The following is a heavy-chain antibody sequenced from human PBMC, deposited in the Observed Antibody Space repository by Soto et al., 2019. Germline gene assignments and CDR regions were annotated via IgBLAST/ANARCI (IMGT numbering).Heavy chain of an antibody. CDR2: INHSGTT. V-gene: IGHV4-34*01. CDR3: ARIATTTQGGPNDY. D-gene: IGHD4-4*01. J-gene: IGHJ4*02. Sequence: SETLSLTCAVYGGCFSHYYWSWIRQPPGKGLEWIGEINHSGTTNYNPSLKSRVTISLDTSKSQFSLKLSPVTAADTAVYYCARIATTTQGGPNDYWGRGTLVTVSS. CDR1: GGCFSHYY.